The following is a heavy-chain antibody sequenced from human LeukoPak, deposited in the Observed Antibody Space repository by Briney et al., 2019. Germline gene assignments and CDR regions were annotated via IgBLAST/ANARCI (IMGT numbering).Heavy chain of an antibody. CDR3: ARGKAVRPYYMDV. Sequence: GGSLRLSCAASGFTFSSYAMHWVRQAPGKGLEYVSAISSNGGSTYYANSVKGRFTVSRDNSKSTLYLQMGSLRAEDMAVYYCARGKAVRPYYMDVWGKGTTVTVSS. J-gene: IGHJ6*03. CDR1: GFTFSSYA. D-gene: IGHD3-10*01. V-gene: IGHV3-64*01. CDR2: ISSNGGST.